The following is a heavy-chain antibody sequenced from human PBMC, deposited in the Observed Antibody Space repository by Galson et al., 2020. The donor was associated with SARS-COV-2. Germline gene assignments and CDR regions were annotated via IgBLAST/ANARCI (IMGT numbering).Heavy chain of an antibody. CDR3: ARGVIAATPTRVGWFDS. CDR1: GFTVSNDY. J-gene: IGHJ5*01. Sequence: GGSLRLSCAASGFTVSNDYMNWVRQAPGKGLEWVSVIYSGGSTYYAGSVKGRFIISRDNSHNTLYLQMNSLRAEDTAVYYCARGVIAATPTRVGWFDSCGQGTLVTVSS. D-gene: IGHD2-15*01. V-gene: IGHV3-53*01. CDR2: IYSGGST.